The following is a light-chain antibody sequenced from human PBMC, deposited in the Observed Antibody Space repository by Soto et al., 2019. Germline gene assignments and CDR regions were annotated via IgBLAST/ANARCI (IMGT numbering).Light chain of an antibody. J-gene: IGLJ1*01. Sequence: QSVLAQPASVSGSPGQSITISCTGTNSDVGGYNYVAWYQQHPGKAPKLIIYEVSNRPSGVSYRFSASKSGNTASLTISGLPSEDEADYYCISYTGKSASYVFGTGTKLTVL. CDR2: EVS. V-gene: IGLV2-14*01. CDR1: NSDVGGYNY. CDR3: ISYTGKSASYV.